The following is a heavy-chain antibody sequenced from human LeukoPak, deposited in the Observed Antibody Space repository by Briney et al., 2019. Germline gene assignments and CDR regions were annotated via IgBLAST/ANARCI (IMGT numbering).Heavy chain of an antibody. V-gene: IGHV4-4*07. J-gene: IGHJ3*02. CDR2: IYTSGST. Sequence: SETLSLTCTVSGGSISSYYWSWIRQPAGKGLEWIGRIYTSGSTNYNPSLKSRDTMSVDTSKNQFSLKLSSVTAADTAVYYCARDYDSSGRTTDAFDIWGQGTMVTVSS. D-gene: IGHD3-22*01. CDR1: GGSISSYY. CDR3: ARDYDSSGRTTDAFDI.